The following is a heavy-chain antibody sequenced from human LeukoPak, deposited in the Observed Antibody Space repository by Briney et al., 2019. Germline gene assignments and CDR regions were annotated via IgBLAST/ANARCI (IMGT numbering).Heavy chain of an antibody. CDR1: GYTFTGYY. CDR3: VRDSSTVSTPYFDY. Sequence: ASGEVSGKASGYTFTGYYMHWVRQSRVQGLELVGWINPNSGGKNYAQKFQGSVTMTRETSISTAYMELSRLRSDDTAVYYCVRDSSTVSTPYFDYWGQGSPVSVSS. J-gene: IGHJ4*02. V-gene: IGHV1-2*02. CDR2: INPNSGGK. D-gene: IGHD4-17*01.